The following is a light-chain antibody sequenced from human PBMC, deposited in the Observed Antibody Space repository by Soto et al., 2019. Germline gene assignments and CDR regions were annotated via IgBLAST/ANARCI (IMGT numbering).Light chain of an antibody. CDR2: DAT. V-gene: IGKV1-5*01. J-gene: IGKJ4*01. CDR1: QSISSW. CDR3: QQYNTYPLT. Sequence: DIQMTQSPSTLSASVGDRVTITCRASQSISSWLAWYQQKPGKAPKLLIYDATMLESGVPSRFRGFGSGTEFTLTITTLQPDEFATDYCQQYNTYPLTFGGGSKVEIK.